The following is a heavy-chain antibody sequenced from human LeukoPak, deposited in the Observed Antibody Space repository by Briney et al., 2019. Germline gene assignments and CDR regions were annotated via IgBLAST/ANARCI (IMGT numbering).Heavy chain of an antibody. D-gene: IGHD1-1*01. CDR1: GLTFTDAW. CDR2: ITASGTE. V-gene: IGHV3-15*01. CDR3: TTAPTRTWLPYFGY. Sequence: GGSLTLSCAVPGLTFTDAWVSWVRQAPGKGLEWVARITASGTENYAAPVEARFTASRDDSKTTVYLQMKSLTTDDTAVYYCTTAPTRTWLPYFGYWGQGTVVTVSS. J-gene: IGHJ4*02.